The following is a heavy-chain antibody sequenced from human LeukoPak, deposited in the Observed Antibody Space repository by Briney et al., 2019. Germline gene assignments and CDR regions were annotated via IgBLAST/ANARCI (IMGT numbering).Heavy chain of an antibody. Sequence: SETLSLTCTVSGGSISSYYWSWIRQPPGKGLEWIGYIYYSGSTNYNPSLKSRVTISVGTSKNQFSLKLSSVTAADTAVYYCARGGIAARRPTIYYYYYYMDVWGKGTTVTVSS. CDR2: IYYSGST. V-gene: IGHV4-59*01. D-gene: IGHD6-6*01. J-gene: IGHJ6*03. CDR3: ARGGIAARRPTIYYYYYYMDV. CDR1: GGSISSYY.